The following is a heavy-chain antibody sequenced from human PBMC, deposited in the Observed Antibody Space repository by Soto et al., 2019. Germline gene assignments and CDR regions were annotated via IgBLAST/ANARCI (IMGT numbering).Heavy chain of an antibody. D-gene: IGHD6-6*01. CDR2: IYYSGST. V-gene: IGHV4-59*01. Sequence: QVQLQESGPGLVKPSETLSLTCTVSGGSISSYYWSWIRQPPGKGLEWIGYIYYSGSTNYNPSLKSRVTISVDTSKNQFSLKLSSVTAADTAVYYCARGGRIAARPTYYYYYMDVWGQGTTVTVSS. J-gene: IGHJ6*03. CDR3: ARGGRIAARPTYYYYYMDV. CDR1: GGSISSYY.